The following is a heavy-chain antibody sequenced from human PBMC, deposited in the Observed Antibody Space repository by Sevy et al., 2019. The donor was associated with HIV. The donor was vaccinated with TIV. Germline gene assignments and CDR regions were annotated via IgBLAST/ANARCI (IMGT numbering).Heavy chain of an antibody. Sequence: SETLSLTCTVSGGSISSGDYYWSWIRQPPGKGLEWIGYIYYSGSTYYNPSLKSRVTISVDTSKNQFSLKLSSVTAADTAVYYCARDGKELAARSDNWFDPWGQGTLVTVSS. J-gene: IGHJ5*02. V-gene: IGHV4-30-4*01. D-gene: IGHD6-6*01. CDR3: ARDGKELAARSDNWFDP. CDR2: IYYSGST. CDR1: GGSISSGDYY.